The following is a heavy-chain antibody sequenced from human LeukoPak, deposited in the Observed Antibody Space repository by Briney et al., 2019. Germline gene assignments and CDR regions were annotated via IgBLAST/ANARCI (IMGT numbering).Heavy chain of an antibody. J-gene: IGHJ5*02. CDR3: ARAFNAPYYYDSSGYYSP. V-gene: IGHV1-46*01. CDR2: INPSGGST. D-gene: IGHD3-22*01. Sequence: ASVKVSCKASGYTFTGYYMHWVRQAPGQGLEWMGIINPSGGSTSYAQKFQGRVTMTRDMSTSTVYMGLSSLRSEDTAVYYCARAFNAPYYYDSSGYYSPWGQGTLVTVSS. CDR1: GYTFTGYY.